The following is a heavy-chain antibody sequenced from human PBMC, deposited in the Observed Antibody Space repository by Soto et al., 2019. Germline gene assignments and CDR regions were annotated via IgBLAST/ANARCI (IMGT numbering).Heavy chain of an antibody. CDR3: SRDSYYGNIYYGMDV. D-gene: IGHD3-10*01. V-gene: IGHV3-74*01. J-gene: IGHJ6*02. Sequence: EVQLVESGGGLVQPGGSLRLSCAASGYTFSSYWMHWVRQVPGKGLVWVSRINRDGSSTSYAASVKGRFTISRDNAKNTMYLQMSSLRAEDTAVYYCSRDSYYGNIYYGMDVWGQGTTVTVSS. CDR1: GYTFSSYW. CDR2: INRDGSST.